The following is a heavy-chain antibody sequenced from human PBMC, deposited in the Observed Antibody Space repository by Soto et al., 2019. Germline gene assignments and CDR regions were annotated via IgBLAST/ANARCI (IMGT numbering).Heavy chain of an antibody. CDR1: GFTFSSYS. J-gene: IGHJ4*02. CDR2: ISSSNNYI. D-gene: IGHD3-10*01. CDR3: ATGVPFDY. Sequence: GGSLRLSCSASGFTFSSYSMSWVRQAPGKGLEWVSSISSSNNYIYYADSVKGRFTISRDNAKNSLYLQMNSLRAEDTAVYYCATGVPFDYWGQGTLVTVST. V-gene: IGHV3-21*01.